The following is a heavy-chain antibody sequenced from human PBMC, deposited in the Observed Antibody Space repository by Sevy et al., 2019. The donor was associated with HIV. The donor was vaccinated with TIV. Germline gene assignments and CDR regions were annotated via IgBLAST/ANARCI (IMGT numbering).Heavy chain of an antibody. J-gene: IGHJ3*02. D-gene: IGHD1-1*01. CDR3: ARATGTEALDAFDI. V-gene: IGHV3-21*01. Sequence: GGSLRLSCAASGFTFSDYSVNWVRQAPGKGLEWVSSISGSSFYIYYADSMKGRFTISRDNAKNSLYLQMISLRADDTAVYYCARATGTEALDAFDIWGQGTLVTVSS. CDR1: GFTFSDYS. CDR2: ISGSSFYI.